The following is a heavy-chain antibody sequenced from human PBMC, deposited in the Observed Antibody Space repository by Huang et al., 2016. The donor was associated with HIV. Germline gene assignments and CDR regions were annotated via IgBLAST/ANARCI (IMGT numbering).Heavy chain of an antibody. CDR1: SYIFTNYG. D-gene: IGHD2-15*01. J-gene: IGHJ4*02. Sequence: QVQLVQSGAEVKKPGASVWVSCKASSYIFTNYGITWLRQAPGRGLEWMGWVSNYSANTKFEQKFQGRVSMTTDTSTNTAYLELRSLRSDDTAVYFCARSVAEGHLDFWGQGTLVTVSS. CDR2: VSNYSANT. V-gene: IGHV1-18*01. CDR3: ARSVAEGHLDF.